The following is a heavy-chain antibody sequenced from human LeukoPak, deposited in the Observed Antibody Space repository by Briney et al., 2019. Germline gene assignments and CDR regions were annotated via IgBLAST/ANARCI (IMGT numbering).Heavy chain of an antibody. J-gene: IGHJ4*02. Sequence: GGSLRLSCAASGFTFSNYWMSWVRQAPGKGLEWVANIKEDGSEKYYVDSVKGRFIISRDNARNSLYLQMNSLRAEDTAVYYCASGRQLGYWGQGTLVTASS. V-gene: IGHV3-7*01. CDR1: GFTFSNYW. D-gene: IGHD6-13*01. CDR3: ASGRQLGY. CDR2: IKEDGSEK.